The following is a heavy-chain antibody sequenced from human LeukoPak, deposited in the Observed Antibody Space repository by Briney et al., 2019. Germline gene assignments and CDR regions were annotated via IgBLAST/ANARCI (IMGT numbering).Heavy chain of an antibody. CDR3: AIIPVSDPEDY. CDR1: GYTFTSYY. V-gene: IGHV1-46*01. D-gene: IGHD1-14*01. CDR2: INPSGGST. Sequence: ASVKVSCKASGYTFTSYYMHWVRQAPGQGLEWMGIINPSGGSTSYAQKFQGRVTMTRDMSASTVYMELSSLRSEDTAVYYCAIIPVSDPEDYWGQGTLVTVSS. J-gene: IGHJ4*02.